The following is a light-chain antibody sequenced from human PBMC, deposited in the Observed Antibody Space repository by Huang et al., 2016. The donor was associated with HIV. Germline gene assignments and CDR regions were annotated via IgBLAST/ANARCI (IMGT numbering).Light chain of an antibody. CDR2: VTS. Sequence: EIVLTQSPGTLSLSPGERAILSCRASQSISSNYVAWYQQRPGQAPRLLIYVTSSRATGIPDRFSGSGSGTDFTLTISRLEPEDVAVYYCQQYRSSAYTFGQGTKLEIK. J-gene: IGKJ2*01. CDR1: QSISSNY. V-gene: IGKV3-20*01. CDR3: QQYRSSAYT.